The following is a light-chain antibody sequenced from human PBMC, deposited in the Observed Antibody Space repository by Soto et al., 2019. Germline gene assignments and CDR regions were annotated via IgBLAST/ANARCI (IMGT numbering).Light chain of an antibody. Sequence: EVVLTQSPATLSLSPGERATLSCRASQSLSSYLAWYQQKPDQAPGLLIYDASNRATDIPARFSGSGSGTDFTLTISSLEPEDFAVYFCQQRGNWPPTFGPGTKVDIK. CDR2: DAS. J-gene: IGKJ3*01. CDR3: QQRGNWPPT. V-gene: IGKV3-11*01. CDR1: QSLSSY.